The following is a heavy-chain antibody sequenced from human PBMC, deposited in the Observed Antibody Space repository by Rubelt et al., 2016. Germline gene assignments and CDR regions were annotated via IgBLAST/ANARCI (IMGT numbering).Heavy chain of an antibody. D-gene: IGHD2-2*01. J-gene: IGHJ3*02. Sequence: GLEWVAVISYDGSNKYYADSVKGRFTISRDNAKNSLYLQMNSLRAEDTAVYYCARELYCSSTSCYDAFDIWGQGTMVTVSS. CDR3: ARELYCSSTSCYDAFDI. V-gene: IGHV3-30*04. CDR2: ISYDGSNK.